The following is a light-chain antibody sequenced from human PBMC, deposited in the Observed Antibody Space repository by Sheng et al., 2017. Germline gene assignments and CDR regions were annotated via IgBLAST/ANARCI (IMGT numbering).Light chain of an antibody. Sequence: IQMTQSPSSLSASVGDRVTITCRASRSINTYFNWYQQKPGEAPKLLIYGASFLRSGVSSRFSGSASGTDSTLTIGSLQPEDVGTYYCQQSYSPPWTFGQGTKVEIK. CDR2: GAS. J-gene: IGKJ1*01. CDR1: RSINTY. CDR3: QQSYSPPWT. V-gene: IGKV1-39*01.